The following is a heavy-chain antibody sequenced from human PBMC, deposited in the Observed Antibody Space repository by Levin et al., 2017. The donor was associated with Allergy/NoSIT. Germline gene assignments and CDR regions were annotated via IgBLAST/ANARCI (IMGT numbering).Heavy chain of an antibody. CDR1: GFTFDIYV. CDR2: ITGNGDST. V-gene: IGHV3-23*01. J-gene: IGHJ5*02. Sequence: GGSLRLSCAASGFTFDIYVMTWVRQAPGRGLEWLSGITGNGDSTYYADSVKGRFTISRDNAQNTLFLQMNSLRVEDTAIYYCAKLGLCTGGMCLRTAWFDPWGQGTLVTVS. CDR3: AKLGLCTGGMCLRTAWFDP. D-gene: IGHD2-8*02.